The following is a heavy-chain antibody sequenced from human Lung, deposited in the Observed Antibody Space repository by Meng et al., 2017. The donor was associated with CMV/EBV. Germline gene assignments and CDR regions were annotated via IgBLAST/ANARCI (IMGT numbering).Heavy chain of an antibody. CDR3: ASGKDYYGSRSYYNYYNYGMEV. Sequence: LXCTVSGGSISSYHWSWIRQLPGKGLEWIGYIYYSGSTNSNPFLKSRVTISVDTSKNQFSLKLSSVTAADTAVYYCASGKDYYGSRSYYNYYNYGMEVWXQGTXVNGSS. D-gene: IGHD3-10*01. J-gene: IGHJ6*01. V-gene: IGHV4-59*01. CDR1: GGSISSYH. CDR2: IYYSGST.